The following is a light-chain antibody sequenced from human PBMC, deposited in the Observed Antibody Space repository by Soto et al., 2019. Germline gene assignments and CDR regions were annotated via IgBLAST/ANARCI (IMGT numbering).Light chain of an antibody. Sequence: QSALTQPRSVSGSPGQSVTISCTGTSNDVGGYNFVSWYQQHPGKVPKLFIYDVSRRPSGVPDRFSGSKSRNTASLTISGLQAEDEADYYCSSHAGSYTLVFGGGTKLTVL. CDR1: SNDVGGYNF. CDR2: DVS. J-gene: IGLJ2*01. CDR3: SSHAGSYTLV. V-gene: IGLV2-11*01.